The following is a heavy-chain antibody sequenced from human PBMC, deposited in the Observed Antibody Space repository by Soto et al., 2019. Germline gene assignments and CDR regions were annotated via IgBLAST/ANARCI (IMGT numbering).Heavy chain of an antibody. CDR1: GFTFSSYW. CDR2: IKQDGSKK. J-gene: IGHJ6*02. Sequence: PGGSLRLSCAASGFTFSSYWMNWVRQAPAKGLEWVANIKQDGSKKYYVDSVKGRFTISRDNAKSSLYLQMNSLRVEDTAVYYCARGHSEGETYYYYVLDVWGQGTTVTVSS. V-gene: IGHV3-7*01. CDR3: ARGHSEGETYYYYVLDV. D-gene: IGHD3-16*01.